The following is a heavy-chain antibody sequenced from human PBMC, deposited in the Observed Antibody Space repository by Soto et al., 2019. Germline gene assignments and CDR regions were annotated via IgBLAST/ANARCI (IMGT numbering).Heavy chain of an antibody. V-gene: IGHV4-30-2*01. Sequence: QLQLQESGSGLVKPSQTLSLTCAVSGGSINNGDYSWSWIRQPPGKGLQWIGYIFHSGATSYNPSLKRRVTISLGRSQNQFSLTLSSGTAADTAVYYCARAGYYGSVTYNWFDTWGQGILVTVSS. CDR2: IFHSGAT. CDR1: GGSINNGDYS. CDR3: ARAGYYGSVTYNWFDT. D-gene: IGHD3-10*01. J-gene: IGHJ5*02.